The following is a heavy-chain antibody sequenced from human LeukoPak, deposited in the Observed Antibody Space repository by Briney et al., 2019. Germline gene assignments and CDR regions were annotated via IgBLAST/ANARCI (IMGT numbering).Heavy chain of an antibody. CDR3: ARDSGGDSSSWHPLDY. Sequence: GASVKVSCKASGYTFTSYGISWVRQAPGQGLEWMGWISAYNGNTNYAQKLQGRVTMTTDTSTSTAYMELRSLRSDDTAVYYCARDSGGDSSSWHPLDYWGQGTLVTVSS. CDR1: GYTFTSYG. J-gene: IGHJ4*02. D-gene: IGHD6-13*01. V-gene: IGHV1-18*01. CDR2: ISAYNGNT.